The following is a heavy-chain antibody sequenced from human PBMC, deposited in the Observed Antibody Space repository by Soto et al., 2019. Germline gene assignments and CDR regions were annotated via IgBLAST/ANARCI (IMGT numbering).Heavy chain of an antibody. CDR2: IIPIFGTA. J-gene: IGHJ3*02. CDR1: GGTFSSYA. CDR3: ARGLRSILNDFDI. V-gene: IGHV1-69*13. Sequence: SVKVSCRASGGTFSSYAISWVRQAPGQGLEWMGGIIPIFGTANYAQKFQGRVTITADESTSTAYMELSSLRSEDTAVYYCARGLRSILNDFDIWGQGTMVTVSS. D-gene: IGHD2-21*01.